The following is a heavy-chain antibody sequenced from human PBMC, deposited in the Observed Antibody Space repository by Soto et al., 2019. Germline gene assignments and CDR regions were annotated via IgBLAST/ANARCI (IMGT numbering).Heavy chain of an antibody. J-gene: IGHJ5*02. CDR2: ISTHNGNT. CDR3: ARKSRSSSWFDA. Sequence: ASVXVSCKAYGYTFYTYSISCVRQAPGQGLEWLVWISTHNGNTNYAQTLQGRVTMTTDTYTTTAYMEMRSMTSDDTAVYYCARKSRSSSWFDAWGQGTLATVS. V-gene: IGHV1-18*01. CDR1: GYTFYTYS. D-gene: IGHD6-6*01.